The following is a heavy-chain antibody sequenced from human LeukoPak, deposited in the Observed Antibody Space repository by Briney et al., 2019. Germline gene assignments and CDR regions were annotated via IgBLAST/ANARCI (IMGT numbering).Heavy chain of an antibody. Sequence: SETLSLTCTVSGGSISSYYWSWIRQPPGRGLECIGYIYYSGSTNYNPSLKSRDTISLDTSKNQFSLKLSSVTAAGSAVYYCARATPDWFDPWGQGTLVTVSS. V-gene: IGHV4-59*01. D-gene: IGHD2-15*01. CDR3: ARATPDWFDP. CDR1: GGSISSYY. J-gene: IGHJ5*02. CDR2: IYYSGST.